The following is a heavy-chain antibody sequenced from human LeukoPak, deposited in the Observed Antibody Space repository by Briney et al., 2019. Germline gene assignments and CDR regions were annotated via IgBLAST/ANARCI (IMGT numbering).Heavy chain of an antibody. Sequence: GESLKISCKTSGNSFNNHWIGWVRQKPGKGLEWMGIFHPGDSETRSSPSFQGLVTMSADQSITTAYLQWNSLKASDTAMYFCARTIAFYYDSSSYMDFWGQGTQVIVSS. D-gene: IGHD3-22*01. CDR3: ARTIAFYYDSSSYMDF. J-gene: IGHJ4*02. CDR1: GNSFNNHW. V-gene: IGHV5-51*01. CDR2: FHPGDSET.